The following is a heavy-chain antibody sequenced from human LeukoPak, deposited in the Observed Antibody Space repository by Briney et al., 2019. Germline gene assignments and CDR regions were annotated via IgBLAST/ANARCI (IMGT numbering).Heavy chain of an antibody. CDR1: GFTFSDYA. V-gene: IGHV3-23*01. CDR3: ARATGVATVPDY. Sequence: GGSLRLSCVASGFTFSDYAMTWVRQAPGKGLEWVSDLSFGGYNIFYTESVKGRFTISRDNSKNTVYLQMDSLRAEDTAVYYCARATGVATVPDYWGQGTPVTVSS. J-gene: IGHJ4*02. D-gene: IGHD5-12*01. CDR2: LSFGGYNI.